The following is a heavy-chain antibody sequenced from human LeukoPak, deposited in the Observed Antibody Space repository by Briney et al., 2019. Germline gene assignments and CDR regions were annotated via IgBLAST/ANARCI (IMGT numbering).Heavy chain of an antibody. CDR3: ARAPYDILTGSYFDF. CDR1: GFTVTNTY. Sequence: PGGSLRLSCAASGFTVTNTYMNWVRQAPGKGLEWVSVIYDSGRIYYSDSVKGRFTISRVNSKNMLYLQMNSLRVEDTALYYCARAPYDILTGSYFDFWGQGTLVTVSS. J-gene: IGHJ4*02. V-gene: IGHV3-53*01. CDR2: IYDSGRI. D-gene: IGHD3-9*01.